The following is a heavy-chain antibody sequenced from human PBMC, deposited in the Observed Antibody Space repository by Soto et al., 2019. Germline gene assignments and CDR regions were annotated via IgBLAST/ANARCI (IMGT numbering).Heavy chain of an antibody. CDR3: AREIFGVIISGGRDAFDI. CDR1: GGTFSIYA. J-gene: IGHJ3*02. D-gene: IGHD3-3*01. CDR2: MIPIFGTA. V-gene: IGHV1-69*01. Sequence: QVQLVQSGAEVKKPGTSVKVSCKASGGTFSIYAISWVRQAPGQGLEWMGGMIPIFGTAKYAQKLQGRDTIIADESTSTAYMELSSLRTEETAVYYCAREIFGVIISGGRDAFDIWGQGTMVTVSS.